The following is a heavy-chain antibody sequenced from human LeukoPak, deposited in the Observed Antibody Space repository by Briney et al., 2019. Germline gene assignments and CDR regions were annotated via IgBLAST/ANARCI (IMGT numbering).Heavy chain of an antibody. V-gene: IGHV1-2*06. CDR2: INCNSAGT. CDR1: GYTFTAYY. CDR3: AVQTIVANTKGDAFDI. Sequence: ASVKVSCKASGYTFTAYYIHWVRQAPAQGLEWVGRINCNSAGTNYAQKFRGRVAMTRDTSFSTVPMELSSLRSDDTAVYYCAVQTIVANTKGDAFDIWGQGTTVIVSS. J-gene: IGHJ3*02. D-gene: IGHD5-12*01.